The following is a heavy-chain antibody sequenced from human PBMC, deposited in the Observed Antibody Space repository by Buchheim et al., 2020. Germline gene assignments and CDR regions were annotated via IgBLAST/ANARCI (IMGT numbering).Heavy chain of an antibody. V-gene: IGHV3-21*01. J-gene: IGHJ4*02. CDR3: ARDPSRSRTTHINY. D-gene: IGHD4-17*01. Sequence: EVQLVESGGGLVKPGGSLRLSCTASGFTFSDYSMNWVRQAPGKGLEWVSSISSSYIYYADSVKGRFTISRDNAKNSLYLQMNSLRAEDTAVYYCARDPSRSRTTHINYWGQGTL. CDR1: GFTFSDYS. CDR2: ISSSYI.